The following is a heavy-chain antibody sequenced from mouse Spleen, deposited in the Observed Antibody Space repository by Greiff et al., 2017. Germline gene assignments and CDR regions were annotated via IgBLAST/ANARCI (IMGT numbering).Heavy chain of an antibody. Sequence: EVQLQQSGGGLVKPGGSLKLSCAASGFTFSSYGMSWVRQTPEKRLEWVATISGGGSYTYYPDSVKGRFTISRDNAKNNLYLQMSSLRSEDTALYYCARHPDYYAMDYWGQGTSVTVSS. CDR2: ISGGGSYT. CDR3: ARHPDYYAMDY. V-gene: IGHV5-9-2*01. CDR1: GFTFSSYG. J-gene: IGHJ4*01.